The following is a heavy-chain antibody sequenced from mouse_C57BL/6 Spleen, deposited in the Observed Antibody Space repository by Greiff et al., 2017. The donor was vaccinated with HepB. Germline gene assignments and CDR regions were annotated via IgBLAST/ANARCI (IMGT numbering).Heavy chain of an antibody. J-gene: IGHJ4*01. CDR1: GYSFTGYY. CDR2: INPSTGGT. V-gene: IGHV1-42*01. Sequence: EVQLQQSGPELVKPGASVKISCKASGYSFTGYYMNWVKQSPEKSLEWIGEINPSTGGTTYNQKFKAKATLTVDKSSSTAYMQLKSLTSDDSAVYYCARDGDSDAMDYWGQGTSVTVSS. D-gene: IGHD2-3*01. CDR3: ARDGDSDAMDY.